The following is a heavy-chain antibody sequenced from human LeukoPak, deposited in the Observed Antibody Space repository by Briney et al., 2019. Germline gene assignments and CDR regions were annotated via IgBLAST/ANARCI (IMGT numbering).Heavy chain of an antibody. CDR3: ARSRLLLGYSSRSTGN. CDR2: IIPIFGTA. D-gene: IGHD6-19*01. J-gene: IGHJ4*02. Sequence: SVKVSCKASGGTFSSYAISWMRQAPGQGLEWMGGIIPIFGTANYAQKFQGRVTITADESTSTAYMELSSLRSEDTAVYYCARSRLLLGYSSRSTGNWGPGKLVTVSS. CDR1: GGTFSSYA. V-gene: IGHV1-69*01.